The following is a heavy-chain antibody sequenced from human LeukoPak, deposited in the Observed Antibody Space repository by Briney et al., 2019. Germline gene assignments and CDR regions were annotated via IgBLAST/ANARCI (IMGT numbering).Heavy chain of an antibody. J-gene: IGHJ4*02. Sequence: SQTLSLTCAISGDSVSSNSVAWNWIRQSPSRGLEWLGRTYYKSKWKNDYAVSVKGRITINPDTSKNQLSLQVNSVTPEDTAVYYCAGSLDTATIYWGQGTLVTVSS. V-gene: IGHV6-1*01. CDR2: TYYKSKWKN. CDR3: AGSLDTATIY. D-gene: IGHD2-15*01. CDR1: GDSVSSNSVA.